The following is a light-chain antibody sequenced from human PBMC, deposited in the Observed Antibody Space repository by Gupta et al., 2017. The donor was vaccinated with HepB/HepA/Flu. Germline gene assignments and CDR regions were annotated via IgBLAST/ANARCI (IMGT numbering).Light chain of an antibody. J-gene: IGKJ4*01. V-gene: IGKV1-5*03. CDR3: QQYVTYPLT. CDR2: KAS. CDR1: QSISGW. Sequence: DTQMTQSPATLSASVGDRATVTCRASQSISGWFAWYQQKPGKAPKLLIHKASSLESGVPSRFSGSGSGTEFTLTISSLQPDDFAIYFCQQYVTYPLTFGGGTKVEI.